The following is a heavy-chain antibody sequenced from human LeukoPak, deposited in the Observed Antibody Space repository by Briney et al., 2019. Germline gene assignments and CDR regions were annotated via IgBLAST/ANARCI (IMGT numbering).Heavy chain of an antibody. CDR3: ARDGGSYCSSTSCYHVYYMDV. J-gene: IGHJ6*03. CDR2: ISSSSYI. Sequence: PGGSLRLSCAASGFTFSSYWMNWVRQAPGKGLEWVSSISSSSYIYYADSVKGRFTISRDNAKNSLYLQMNSLRAEDTAVYYCARDGGSYCSSTSCYHVYYMDVWGKGTTVTISS. V-gene: IGHV3-21*01. CDR1: GFTFSSYW. D-gene: IGHD2-2*01.